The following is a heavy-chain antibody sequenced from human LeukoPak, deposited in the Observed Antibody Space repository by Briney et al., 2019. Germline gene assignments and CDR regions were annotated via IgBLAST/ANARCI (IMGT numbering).Heavy chain of an antibody. Sequence: PSETLSLTCTVSGGSIISTIYYWGWIRQSPGKGLDWIGSISYSGSSFCKPSLKSRVTISVDTSKNQFSLKLSSVTAADTAVYYCARVKSAGTGEGYYFDYWGQGTLVTVSS. D-gene: IGHD6-19*01. CDR1: GGSIISTIYY. V-gene: IGHV4-39*07. J-gene: IGHJ4*02. CDR3: ARVKSAGTGEGYYFDY. CDR2: ISYSGSS.